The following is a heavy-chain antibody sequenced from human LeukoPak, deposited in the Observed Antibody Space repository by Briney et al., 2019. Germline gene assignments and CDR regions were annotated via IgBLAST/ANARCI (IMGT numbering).Heavy chain of an antibody. J-gene: IGHJ2*01. Sequence: KTSETLSLTCTASGGSISSYYWSWIRQPAGKGLEWIGRIYTSGSTNYNPSLKSRVTISVDKSKNQFSLKLSSVTAADTAVYYCARGYDFWSGPYWYFDLWGRGTLVTVSS. D-gene: IGHD3-3*01. CDR1: GGSISSYY. V-gene: IGHV4-4*07. CDR2: IYTSGST. CDR3: ARGYDFWSGPYWYFDL.